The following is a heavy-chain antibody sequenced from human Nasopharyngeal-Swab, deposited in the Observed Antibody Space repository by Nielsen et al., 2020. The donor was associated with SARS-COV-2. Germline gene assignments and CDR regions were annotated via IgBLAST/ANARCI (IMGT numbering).Heavy chain of an antibody. Sequence: GESLKISCAASGFTFSSYWMHWVRQAPGKGLVWVSRINSDGSSTSYADSVKGRFTISRDNAKNTLYLQMNSLGAEDTAVYYCAREGDFWSGYYSLDYWGQGTLVTVSS. V-gene: IGHV3-74*01. CDR2: INSDGSST. D-gene: IGHD3-3*01. J-gene: IGHJ4*02. CDR3: AREGDFWSGYYSLDY. CDR1: GFTFSSYW.